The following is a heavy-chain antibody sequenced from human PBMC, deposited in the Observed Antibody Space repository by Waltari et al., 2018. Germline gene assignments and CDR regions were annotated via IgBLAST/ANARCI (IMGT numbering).Heavy chain of an antibody. CDR2: IYHSGST. V-gene: IGHV4-38-2*01. CDR1: GYSISSGYY. J-gene: IGHJ4*02. Sequence: QVQLQESGPGLVKPSETLSLTCAVSGYSISSGYYWGWIRQPPGKGLEWIGSIYHSGSTYYNPSLKSRVTISVDTSKNQFSLKLSSVTAADTAVYYCARSVTLAVAGDFDYWGQGTLVTVSS. D-gene: IGHD6-19*01. CDR3: ARSVTLAVAGDFDY.